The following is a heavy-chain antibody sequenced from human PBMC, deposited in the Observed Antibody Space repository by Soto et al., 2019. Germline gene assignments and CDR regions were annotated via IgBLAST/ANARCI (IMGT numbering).Heavy chain of an antibody. J-gene: IGHJ5*02. CDR3: ARVGAARRRFNWFDP. D-gene: IGHD6-6*01. CDR2: MNPNSGNT. CDR1: GYTFTSYD. V-gene: IGHV1-8*01. Sequence: GASVKVSCKASGYTFTSYDINWVRQATGQGLEWMGWMNPNSGNTGYAQKFQGRVTMTRNTSISTAYMELSSLRSEDTAVYYCARVGAARRRFNWFDPWGRGTLVTVSS.